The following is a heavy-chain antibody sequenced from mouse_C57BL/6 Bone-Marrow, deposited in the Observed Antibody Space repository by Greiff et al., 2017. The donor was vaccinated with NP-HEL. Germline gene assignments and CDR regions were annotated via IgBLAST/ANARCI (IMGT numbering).Heavy chain of an antibody. Sequence: QVQLQQPGAELVMPGASVKLSCKASGYTFTSYWMHWVQQRPGQGLEWIGEIDPSASYPNYNQKFKGKSTLTVAKSSSTAYMQLSSLTSEDSAVYYCAREYDYDVEDYYFDYWGQGTTLTVSS. CDR1: GYTFTSYW. D-gene: IGHD2-4*01. J-gene: IGHJ2*01. V-gene: IGHV1-69*01. CDR3: AREYDYDVEDYYFDY. CDR2: IDPSASYP.